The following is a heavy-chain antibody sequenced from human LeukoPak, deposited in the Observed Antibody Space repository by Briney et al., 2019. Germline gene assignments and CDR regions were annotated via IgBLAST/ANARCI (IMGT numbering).Heavy chain of an antibody. CDR1: GGSISSGDYY. D-gene: IGHD1-26*01. CDR3: ARVSTEGGEFMGPPDN. CDR2: IYYSGTT. J-gene: IGHJ4*02. V-gene: IGHV4-30-4*01. Sequence: PSQTLSLTCTVSGGSISSGDYYWSWIRQPPGKGLEWIGYIYYSGTTYYNPSLESRVTISIDTSKNQFSLKLSSVTAADTAVYYCARVSTEGGEFMGPPDNWGQGALVSVSS.